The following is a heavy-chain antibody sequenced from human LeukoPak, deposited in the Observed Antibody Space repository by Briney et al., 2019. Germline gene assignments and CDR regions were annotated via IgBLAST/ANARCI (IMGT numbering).Heavy chain of an antibody. CDR3: ARGGGVGVIVIPFDY. V-gene: IGHV4-30-2*01. D-gene: IGHD3-16*02. Sequence: SETLSLTCAVSGGSISSGGYSWSWIRQPPGKGLEWIGYIYHSGSTYYNPSLKSRVTISVDRSKNQFSLKLSSVTAADTAVYYCARGGGVGVIVIPFDYWGQGTLVTVSS. J-gene: IGHJ4*02. CDR2: IYHSGST. CDR1: GGSISSGGYS.